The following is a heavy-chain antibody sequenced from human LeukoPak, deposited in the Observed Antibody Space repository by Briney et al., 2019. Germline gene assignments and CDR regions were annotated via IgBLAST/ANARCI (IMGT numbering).Heavy chain of an antibody. CDR1: GGSVSSGSYY. V-gene: IGHV4-61*01. CDR2: IYYSGNT. J-gene: IGHJ4*02. D-gene: IGHD3-22*01. Sequence: SETLSLTCTVSGGSVSSGSYYWSWIRQPPGKGLEWIGYIYYSGNTNYNPSLKSRVTISVDTSKNQFSLKLGSVTAADTAVYYCARQSSSDYYPAYFDYWGQGTLVTVSS. CDR3: ARQSSSDYYPAYFDY.